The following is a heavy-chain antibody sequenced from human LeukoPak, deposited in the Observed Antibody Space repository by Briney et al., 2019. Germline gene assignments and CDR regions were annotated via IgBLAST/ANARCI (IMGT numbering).Heavy chain of an antibody. V-gene: IGHV3-7*01. D-gene: IGHD3-22*01. CDR1: GFTFSSYW. J-gene: IGHJ4*02. CDR2: IGKDGSGK. Sequence: GGSLRLSCAASGFTFSSYWMGWVRQAPGKGLEWVANIGKDGSGKNYVDSVKGRFTISRDNAKNSLYLQMNSLRVEDTAVYYCARDRDYYAIDYWGQGTLVTVSS. CDR3: ARDRDYYAIDY.